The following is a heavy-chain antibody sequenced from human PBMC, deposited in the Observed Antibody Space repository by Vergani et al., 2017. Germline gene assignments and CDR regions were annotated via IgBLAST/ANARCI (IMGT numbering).Heavy chain of an antibody. J-gene: IGHJ4*02. CDR2: INHSGST. CDR1: GGSFSGYY. D-gene: IGHD2-15*01. Sequence: QVQLQQWGAGLLKPSETLSLTCAVYGGSFSGYYWSWIRQPPGKGLEWIGEINHSGSTNYHPSLKSRVTISVDTSKNQFSLNLSSVTAAATAVYYCARGTGGYCSGGSCWYFDYWGQGTLVTVSS. CDR3: ARGTGGYCSGGSCWYFDY. V-gene: IGHV4-34*01.